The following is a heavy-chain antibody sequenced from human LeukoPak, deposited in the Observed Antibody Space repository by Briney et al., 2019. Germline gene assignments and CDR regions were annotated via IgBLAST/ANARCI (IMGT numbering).Heavy chain of an antibody. J-gene: IGHJ3*02. D-gene: IGHD3-22*01. CDR1: GFTFSDYY. Sequence: GGSLRLSCAASGFTFSDYYMSWIRQAPGKGLEWVSYISSSGSTIYYADSVKGRFTISRDNAKNSLYLQMNSLRSDDTAVYYCARDLSGYLDSSGSDGFDIWGQGTMVTVSS. CDR2: ISSSGSTI. CDR3: ARDLSGYLDSSGSDGFDI. V-gene: IGHV3-11*01.